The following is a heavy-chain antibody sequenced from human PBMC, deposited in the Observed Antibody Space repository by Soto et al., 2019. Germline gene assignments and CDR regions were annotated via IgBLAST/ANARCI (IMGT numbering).Heavy chain of an antibody. V-gene: IGHV1-69*08. D-gene: IGHD5-12*01. J-gene: IGHJ4*02. CDR2: IIPLLSTS. Sequence: QVQLVQSGAEVKKPGSSVKVSCKASGGPFSNDIITWVRQAPGQGLEWMGRIIPLLSTSTYAQKFQGRLKITADTSTGTAYRELNSLRSEDTAVYYCARDSPIGSTFSGYDAIDYWGQGTLITVSS. CDR3: ARDSPIGSTFSGYDAIDY. CDR1: GGPFSNDI.